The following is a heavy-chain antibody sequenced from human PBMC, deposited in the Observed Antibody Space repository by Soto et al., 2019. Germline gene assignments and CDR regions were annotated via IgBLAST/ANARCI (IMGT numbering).Heavy chain of an antibody. CDR3: AADRPTMDV. J-gene: IGHJ6*04. V-gene: IGHV1-18*01. CDR1: GYTFTSYG. CDR2: IRAYNGNT. Sequence: QVQLVQSGAEVKKPGASVKVSCKASGYTFTSYGISWVRQAPGQGLKWMGWIRAYNGNTNYAQRLQGRVTMTTDASTSTAYMELRRLRSDGTGVYYCAADRPTMDVWGEGTTVTVSS.